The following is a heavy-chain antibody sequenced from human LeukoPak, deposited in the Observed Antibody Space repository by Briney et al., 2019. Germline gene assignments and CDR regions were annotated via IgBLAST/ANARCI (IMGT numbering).Heavy chain of an antibody. CDR3: AKAPTGYCSGGSCYHFDY. CDR2: ISSSGGNT. Sequence: PGGSLRLSCAASGFTFNSYAMSWVRQAPGKGLEWVSAISSSGGNTYYADSVKGRFTISRDNSKNTLYLQMNSLRAEDTAVYYCAKAPTGYCSGGSCYHFDYWGQGTQVTVSS. D-gene: IGHD2-15*01. V-gene: IGHV3-23*01. J-gene: IGHJ4*02. CDR1: GFTFNSYA.